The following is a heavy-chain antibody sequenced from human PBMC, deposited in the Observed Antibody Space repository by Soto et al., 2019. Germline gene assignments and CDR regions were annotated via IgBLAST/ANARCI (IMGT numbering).Heavy chain of an antibody. D-gene: IGHD5-18*01. V-gene: IGHV3-9*01. Sequence: EVQLVESGGGLGQPGWSLRLSCAASGFNFDDSAMHWVRQAPGKGLEWVSGISWNSGGIGYADSVKGRFTISRDNAKNSLYLQMNSLRAEDTALYYCAKASGAMVRGAFDYWGQGTLVTVSS. CDR1: GFNFDDSA. J-gene: IGHJ4*02. CDR2: ISWNSGGI. CDR3: AKASGAMVRGAFDY.